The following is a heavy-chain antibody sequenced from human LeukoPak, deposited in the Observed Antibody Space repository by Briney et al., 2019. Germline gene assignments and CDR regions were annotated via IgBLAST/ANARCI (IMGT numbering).Heavy chain of an antibody. CDR3: ARDSLIFGVVTTFDY. J-gene: IGHJ4*02. Sequence: TGGSLRLSCAASGFTFSRFNMNWLRQAPGKGLEWLSYISTTGTIYYAESVKGRFSISRDNAKNSLYPQMNSLRPEDTAVYYCARDSLIFGVVTTFDYWGQGTLVTVSS. V-gene: IGHV3-48*01. CDR2: ISTTGTI. D-gene: IGHD3-3*01. CDR1: GFTFSRFN.